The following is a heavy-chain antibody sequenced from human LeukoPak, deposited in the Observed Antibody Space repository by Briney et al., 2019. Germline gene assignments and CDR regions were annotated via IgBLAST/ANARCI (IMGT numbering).Heavy chain of an antibody. CDR3: ARGQFTSHSSGYYFDY. Sequence: PSETLSLTCTVSGGSISSYYWSWIRQPPGKGLEWIGYIYYSGSTNYNPSLKSRVTISVDTSKNQFSLKLSSVTAADTAVYYCARGQFTSHSSGYYFDYWGQGTLVTVSS. CDR2: IYYSGST. J-gene: IGHJ4*02. CDR1: GGSISSYY. V-gene: IGHV4-59*12. D-gene: IGHD3-22*01.